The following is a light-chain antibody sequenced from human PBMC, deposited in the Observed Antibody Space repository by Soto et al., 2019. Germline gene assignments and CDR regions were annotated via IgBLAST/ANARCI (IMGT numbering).Light chain of an antibody. Sequence: QSVLTQPASVSGSXGQSITISCTGTSSDVGGYNYVSWYQQHPGKAPKLMIYEVSNRPSGVSNRFSGSKSGNTASLTISGLQAEDEADYYCSSYTSSSSYVFGTGTKVTVL. CDR3: SSYTSSSSYV. CDR2: EVS. CDR1: SSDVGGYNY. J-gene: IGLJ1*01. V-gene: IGLV2-14*01.